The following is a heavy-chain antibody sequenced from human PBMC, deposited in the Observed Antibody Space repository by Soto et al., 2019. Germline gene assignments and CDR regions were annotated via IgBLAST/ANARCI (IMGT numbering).Heavy chain of an antibody. J-gene: IGHJ4*02. CDR3: FRLLRARFDY. CDR1: GYTFTSQN. V-gene: IGHV1-46*01. CDR2: IKPRIGNT. D-gene: IGHD3-3*01. Sequence: QVQLVQSGAEVKKPGASVKVSCKASGYTFTSQNMHWVRQAPGQGLEWMGVIKPRIGNTTYAPKFQGRVTMTSDTPTDSVYMEVSSLRSQDTAVYYCFRLLRARFDYWGQGTLVTVSS.